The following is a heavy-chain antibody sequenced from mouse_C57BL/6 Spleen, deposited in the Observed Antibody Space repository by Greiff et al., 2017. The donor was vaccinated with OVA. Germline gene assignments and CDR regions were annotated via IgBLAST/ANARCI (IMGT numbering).Heavy chain of an antibody. D-gene: IGHD1-1*01. J-gene: IGHJ2*01. Sequence: VQLQQSGAELVMPGASVKLSCKASGYTFTSYWMHWVKQRPGQGLEWIGEIDPSDSYTNYNQKFKGKSTLTVDKSSSTAYMQLSSLTSEDSAVYYCARWNYGSSYVDYWGQGTTLTVSS. V-gene: IGHV1-69*01. CDR2: IDPSDSYT. CDR1: GYTFTSYW. CDR3: ARWNYGSSYVDY.